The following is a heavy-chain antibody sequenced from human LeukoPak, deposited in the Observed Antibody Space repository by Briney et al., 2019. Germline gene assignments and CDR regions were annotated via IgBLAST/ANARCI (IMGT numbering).Heavy chain of an antibody. CDR3: VRTTGWPDC. CDR2: INSDGSNT. Sequence: GSLRLSCVASGIPFRSFWVHWVRQVPGKGLVWVSRINSDGSNTVYADSVKGRFTISRDNAKNTLYLQMNSLRAEDTAVYYCVRTTGWPDCWGQGTLVTVSS. V-gene: IGHV3-74*01. D-gene: IGHD6-19*01. J-gene: IGHJ4*02. CDR1: GIPFRSFW.